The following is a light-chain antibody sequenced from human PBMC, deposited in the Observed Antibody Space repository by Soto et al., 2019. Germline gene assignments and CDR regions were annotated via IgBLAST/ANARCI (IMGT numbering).Light chain of an antibody. Sequence: DIQMTQSPSFVSASVGDRVTITCRASQGISTWLAWYQQKPGTAPNLLIYAASNLQNGVPSRFSCSRAGTEVTLPSSSLQPDDLATYYCQQTNTFPLSFGPGTKVDV. J-gene: IGKJ3*01. V-gene: IGKV1-12*01. CDR1: QGISTW. CDR3: QQTNTFPLS. CDR2: AAS.